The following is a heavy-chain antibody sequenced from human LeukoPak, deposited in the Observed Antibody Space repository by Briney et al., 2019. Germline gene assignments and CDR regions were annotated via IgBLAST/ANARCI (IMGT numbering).Heavy chain of an antibody. Sequence: SETLSLTCAVYGGSFSGYYWSWIRQPPGKGLEWIGEINHSGSTNYNPSLKSRVTISVDTSKNQFSLRLSSVTAADTALYYCARGTLYSGWSYYFDSWGQGTLVTVSS. CDR2: INHSGST. D-gene: IGHD6-19*01. CDR3: ARGTLYSGWSYYFDS. V-gene: IGHV4-34*01. J-gene: IGHJ4*02. CDR1: GGSFSGYY.